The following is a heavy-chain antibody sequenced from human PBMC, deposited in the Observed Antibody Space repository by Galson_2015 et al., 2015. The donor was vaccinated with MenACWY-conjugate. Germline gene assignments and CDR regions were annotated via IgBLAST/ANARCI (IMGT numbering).Heavy chain of an antibody. Sequence: SLRLSCAASGFMFSSYSLNWVRQAPGQGLQWVASISSNGNYIYYGDSVEGRFTISRDNAKNSMYLQMNSLTVEDTAVYYCSRVGTIGLDGFDSWGQGTLVTVSS. J-gene: IGHJ4*02. V-gene: IGHV3-21*01. CDR2: ISSNGNYI. CDR1: GFMFSSYS. CDR3: SRVGTIGLDGFDS. D-gene: IGHD3-3*01.